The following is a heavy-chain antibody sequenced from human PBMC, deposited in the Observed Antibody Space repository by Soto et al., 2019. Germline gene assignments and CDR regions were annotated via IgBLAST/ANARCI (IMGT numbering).Heavy chain of an antibody. D-gene: IGHD3-9*01. Sequence: SETLSLTCAVYGGPFSCYYWSWIRQPPGKGLEWIGEINHSGSTNYNPSLKSRVTISVDTSKNQFSLKLSSVTAADTAVYYCARRRTGKKGAIDYWGQGTLVTVSS. CDR1: GGPFSCYY. CDR2: INHSGST. J-gene: IGHJ4*02. CDR3: ARRRTGKKGAIDY. V-gene: IGHV4-34*01.